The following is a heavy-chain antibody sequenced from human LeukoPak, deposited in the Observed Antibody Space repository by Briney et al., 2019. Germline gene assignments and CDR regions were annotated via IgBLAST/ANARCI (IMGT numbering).Heavy chain of an antibody. J-gene: IGHJ4*01. V-gene: IGHV1-24*01. D-gene: IGHD3-22*01. CDR2: FDPEDGET. Sequence: GASVKVSCKVSGYTLTELSMHWVRQAPGKGLEWMGGFDPEDGETIYAQKFQGRVTMTEDTSTDTAYMELSSLRSEDTAVYYCATSRRLSGDYYGSSGYYDDYWGQGTLVTVSS. CDR3: ATSRRLSGDYYGSSGYYDDY. CDR1: GYTLTELS.